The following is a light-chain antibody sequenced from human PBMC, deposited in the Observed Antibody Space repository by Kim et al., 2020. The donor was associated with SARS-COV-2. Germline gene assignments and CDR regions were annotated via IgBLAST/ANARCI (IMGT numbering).Light chain of an antibody. Sequence: PGGTVTLTCASSTGAVTSGSYPNWFQQKPGQAPRALIYSTSIKHSWTPARFSGSLLGGKAALTLSGVQAEDEAAYYCLLSYDGARVFGGGTQLTVL. CDR1: TGAVTSGSY. CDR2: STS. J-gene: IGLJ3*02. CDR3: LLSYDGARV. V-gene: IGLV7-43*01.